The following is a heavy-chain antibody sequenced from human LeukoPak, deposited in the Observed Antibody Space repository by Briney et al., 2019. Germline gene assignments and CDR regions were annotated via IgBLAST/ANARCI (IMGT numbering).Heavy chain of an antibody. CDR1: GGSFSDYY. Sequence: SETLSLTCGISGGSFSDYYRSWIRQSPGKGLEWIGSVYYSGTTKYNPSLKSRVTISVDTLKNKFSLKLISVTAADTAVYYCARGTLYSGWSYYFDSWGQGTLVPVSS. CDR2: VYYSGTT. D-gene: IGHD6-19*01. CDR3: ARGTLYSGWSYYFDS. J-gene: IGHJ4*02. V-gene: IGHV4-34*01.